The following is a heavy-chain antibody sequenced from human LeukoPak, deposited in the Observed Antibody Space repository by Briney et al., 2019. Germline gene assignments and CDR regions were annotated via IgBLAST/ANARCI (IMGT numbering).Heavy chain of an antibody. D-gene: IGHD6-19*01. CDR2: ISGSGANT. V-gene: IGHV3-23*01. Sequence: GGSLRLSCTASGLTLSNYAMTWVRQTPGKGLEWVSGISGSGANTYYADSVKGRFTIFRDNSKNTLYLQMNALRAEDMAVYYCAKGASGGWLLYWFDPWGQGTLVIVSS. CDR3: AKGASGGWLLYWFDP. CDR1: GLTLSNYA. J-gene: IGHJ5*02.